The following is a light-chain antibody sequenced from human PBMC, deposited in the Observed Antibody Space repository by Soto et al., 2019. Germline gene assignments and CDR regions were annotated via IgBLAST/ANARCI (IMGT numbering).Light chain of an antibody. CDR2: DVS. CDR1: PSINNL. Sequence: DVQMTQSPSTLSASVGDRVTITCRASPSINNLLAWYQQKPGKAPKFLIYDVSTLESGVPSRFSGSGSGTEFTLTISSLQPEDVATYYCKQYDSYPLTFGGGTRVEIK. J-gene: IGKJ4*01. CDR3: KQYDSYPLT. V-gene: IGKV1-5*01.